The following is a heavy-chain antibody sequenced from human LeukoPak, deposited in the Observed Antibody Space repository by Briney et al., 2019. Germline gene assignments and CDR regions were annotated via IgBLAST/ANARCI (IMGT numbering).Heavy chain of an antibody. V-gene: IGHV1-18*01. CDR1: GGTISNYA. J-gene: IGHJ4*02. Sequence: ASVKVSCKASGGTISNYAISWVRQAPGQGLEWMGWISAYNGHTNYAQKLQGRVTMTRDTSTSTVYMELRSLRSDDTAVYYCARDTARYDYWGQGTLVTVSS. CDR3: ARDTARYDY. CDR2: ISAYNGHT. D-gene: IGHD4-17*01.